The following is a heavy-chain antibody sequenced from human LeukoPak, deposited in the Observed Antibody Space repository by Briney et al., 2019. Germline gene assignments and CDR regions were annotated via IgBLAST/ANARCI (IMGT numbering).Heavy chain of an antibody. D-gene: IGHD3-22*01. Sequence: ASVKVSCKASGYTFSTYYMHWVRQAPGQGPEWMGMINPSDGITSNAQKFRGRVTMTRDTSTSTVYMELTSPRSEDTAVYYCARDLGGYRHYYDSRYYREYFDYWGQGTLVTVSS. CDR2: INPSDGIT. CDR1: GYTFSTYY. J-gene: IGHJ4*02. CDR3: ARDLGGYRHYYDSRYYREYFDY. V-gene: IGHV1-46*01.